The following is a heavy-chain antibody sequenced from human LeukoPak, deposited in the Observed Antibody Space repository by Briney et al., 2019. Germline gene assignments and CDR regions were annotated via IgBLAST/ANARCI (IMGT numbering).Heavy chain of an antibody. CDR1: GFIFSDFY. CDR3: AREVTMLTSDYSFDL. D-gene: IGHD4-17*01. CDR2: ISSSGFTI. Sequence: GGSLRLSCTTSGFIFSDFYMSWIRQAPGKGLEWVSCISSSGFTIYYADSLKGRFSISRDNAKKSLYLQMDRLRVEDTAVYYCAREVTMLTSDYSFDLWGRGTLVTVSS. V-gene: IGHV3-11*04. J-gene: IGHJ2*01.